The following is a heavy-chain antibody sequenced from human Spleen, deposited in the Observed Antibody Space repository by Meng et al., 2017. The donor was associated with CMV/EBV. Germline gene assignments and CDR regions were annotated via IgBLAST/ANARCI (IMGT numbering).Heavy chain of an antibody. D-gene: IGHD2-15*01. Sequence: GSLRLSCTVSGGSITSYYWSWIRQSPGKGLEWLGYSYYTGNTNYNPPLESRVTISADTSTNQFSLKLSSVTAADTAVYYCARVGCSGGSCYADNWGRGTLVTVSS. J-gene: IGHJ4*02. CDR1: GGSITSYY. CDR3: ARVGCSGGSCYADN. V-gene: IGHV4-59*13. CDR2: SYYTGNT.